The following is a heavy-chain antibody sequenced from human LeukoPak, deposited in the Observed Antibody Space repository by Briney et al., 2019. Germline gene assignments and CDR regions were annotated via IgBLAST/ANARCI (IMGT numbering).Heavy chain of an antibody. CDR3: AKEEYCGGDCYREFDY. V-gene: IGHV3-23*01. D-gene: IGHD2-21*02. J-gene: IGHJ4*02. CDR1: GFTFSSYA. Sequence: GGSLRLSCAASGFTFSSYAMSWVRQAPGKGLEWVSGISGSGGSTYYADSVKGRFTISRDNSKDTLYLQMNSLRAEDTAVYYCAKEEYCGGDCYREFDYWGQGTLVTVSS. CDR2: ISGSGGST.